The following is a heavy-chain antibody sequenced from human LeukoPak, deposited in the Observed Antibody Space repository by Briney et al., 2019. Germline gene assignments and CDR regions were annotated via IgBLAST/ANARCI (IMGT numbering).Heavy chain of an antibody. J-gene: IGHJ3*02. Sequence: KTSETLSLTCTVSGGSISSYYWSWIRQPPGKGLEWIGYIYYSGSTNYNPSLKSRVTISVDTSKNQFSLKLSSVTAADTAVYYCARDGGNSGLDAFDIWGQGTMVTVSS. D-gene: IGHD4-23*01. CDR3: ARDGGNSGLDAFDI. CDR1: GGSISSYY. V-gene: IGHV4-59*01. CDR2: IYYSGST.